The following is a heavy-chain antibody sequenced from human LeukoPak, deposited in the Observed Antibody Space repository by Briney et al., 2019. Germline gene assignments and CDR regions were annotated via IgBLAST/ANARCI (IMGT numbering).Heavy chain of an antibody. J-gene: IGHJ4*02. CDR2: LDPTDSYT. CDR1: GYNFTGHW. V-gene: IGHV5-10-1*01. CDR3: ARLRDGSVDY. Sequence: GESLQISCKGSGYNFTGHWISWVRQMPGKGLEWMGRLDPTDSYTNYSPSFQGHVTISADRSISTAYLQWNSLKASDIAIYYCARLRDGSVDYWGQGTLVTVSS.